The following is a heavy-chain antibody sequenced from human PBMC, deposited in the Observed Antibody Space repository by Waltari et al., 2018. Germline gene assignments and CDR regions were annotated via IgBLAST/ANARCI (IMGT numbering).Heavy chain of an antibody. V-gene: IGHV3-53*01. CDR2: IYTDGTA. CDR3: TREDQGQPGGY. D-gene: IGHD2-2*01. Sequence: VQLVESGGGLMQPGGSLRLSCAASGFSVSRNYMSWVRQAPGKGLELVSLIYTDGTAYYADSVKGRFTISRDNSKNTLNLQMNSLRAEDTAVYYCTREDQGQPGGYWGQGTLVTVSS. CDR1: GFSVSRNY. J-gene: IGHJ4*02.